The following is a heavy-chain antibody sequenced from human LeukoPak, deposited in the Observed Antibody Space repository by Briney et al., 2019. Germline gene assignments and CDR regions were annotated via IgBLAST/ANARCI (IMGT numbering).Heavy chain of an antibody. Sequence: SETLSLTCTVPGGSISSYYWSWIRQPPGKGLEWIGRIYTSGSTNYNPSLKSRVTISVDTSKNQFSLKLSSVTAADTAVYYCAREELSVSGSNWFDPWGQGTLVTVSS. D-gene: IGHD3-16*02. V-gene: IGHV4-4*08. CDR2: IYTSGST. CDR1: GGSISSYY. CDR3: AREELSVSGSNWFDP. J-gene: IGHJ5*02.